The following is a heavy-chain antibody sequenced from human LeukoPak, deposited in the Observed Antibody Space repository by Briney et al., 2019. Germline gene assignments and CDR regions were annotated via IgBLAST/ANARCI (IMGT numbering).Heavy chain of an antibody. Sequence: GGSLRLSCAASGFTFDDYAMHWVRQAPGKGLEWVSGISRNSGSIGYADSVKGRFTISRDNAKNSLYLQMNSLRAEDTALYYCAKDAGAVATIFEYWGQGTLVTVSS. D-gene: IGHD6-19*01. CDR2: ISRNSGSI. CDR1: GFTFDDYA. J-gene: IGHJ4*02. V-gene: IGHV3-9*01. CDR3: AKDAGAVATIFEY.